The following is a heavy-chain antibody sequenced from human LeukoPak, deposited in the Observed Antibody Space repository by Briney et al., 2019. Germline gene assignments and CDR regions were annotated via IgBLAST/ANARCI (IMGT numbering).Heavy chain of an antibody. CDR1: GFTFSSYA. V-gene: IGHV3-64*02. D-gene: IGHD5-18*01. CDR2: ISSNGGST. J-gene: IGHJ4*02. Sequence: RESLRLSCAASGFTFSSYAMHWVRQAPGKGLEYVSAISSNGGSTYYADSVKGRFTISRDNSKNTLYLQMGSLRAEDMAVYYCARDGYSYGLDYWGQGTLVTVSS. CDR3: ARDGYSYGLDY.